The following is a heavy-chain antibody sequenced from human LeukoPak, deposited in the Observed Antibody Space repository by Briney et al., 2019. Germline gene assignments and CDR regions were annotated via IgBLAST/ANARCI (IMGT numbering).Heavy chain of an antibody. J-gene: IGHJ4*02. CDR1: GFTFSNYW. CDR3: ARGEEKATITALDS. V-gene: IGHV3-21*01. Sequence: GGSLRLSCAASGFTFSNYWMSWVRQAPGKGLEWVSAISSSSSYIYYADSIKGRFTISRDNAENSLYLQMNSLRAVDTAVYFCARGEEKATITALDSWGQGTLVTVSS. D-gene: IGHD5-24*01. CDR2: ISSSSSYI.